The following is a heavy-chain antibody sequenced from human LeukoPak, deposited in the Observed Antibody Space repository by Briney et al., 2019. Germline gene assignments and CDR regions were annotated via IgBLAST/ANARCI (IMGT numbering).Heavy chain of an antibody. D-gene: IGHD2-15*01. Sequence: SETLSLTCTVSGGSISSYYWSWIRQPPGKGLEWISCISYSGSTKYNPSLKSRVTIPVDTSKNQLSLKLSSVTAADTAVYYCARSRYCSGGSCWFDYWGQGTLVTVSS. J-gene: IGHJ4*02. CDR2: ISYSGST. CDR3: ARSRYCSGGSCWFDY. CDR1: GGSISSYY. V-gene: IGHV4-59*01.